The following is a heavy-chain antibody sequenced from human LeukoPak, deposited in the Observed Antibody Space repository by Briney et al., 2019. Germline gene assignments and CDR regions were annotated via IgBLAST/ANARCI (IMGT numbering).Heavy chain of an antibody. CDR3: ARLGYSYGYPGFDY. J-gene: IGHJ4*02. CDR2: IYHSGST. CDR1: GYSISSGYY. D-gene: IGHD5-18*01. V-gene: IGHV4-38-2*02. Sequence: SETLSLTCTVSGYSISSGYYWGWIRQPPGKGLEWIGSIYHSGSTYYNPSLKSRVTISVDTSKNQFSLKLSSVTAADTAVYYCARLGYSYGYPGFDYWGQGTLVTVSS.